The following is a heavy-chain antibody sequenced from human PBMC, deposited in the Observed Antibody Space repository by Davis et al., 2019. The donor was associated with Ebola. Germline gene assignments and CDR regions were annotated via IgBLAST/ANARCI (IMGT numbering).Heavy chain of an antibody. CDR3: VSSPAVAGTAFDY. J-gene: IGHJ4*02. CDR2: ISGSGGST. D-gene: IGHD6-19*01. Sequence: PGGSLRLSCAASGFTFSSYAMSWVRQAPGKGLEWVSAISGSGGSTYYADSVKGRFTISRDNSKNTLYLQMSSLRAEDTAVYYCVSSPAVAGTAFDYWGQGTLVTVSS. V-gene: IGHV3-23*01. CDR1: GFTFSSYA.